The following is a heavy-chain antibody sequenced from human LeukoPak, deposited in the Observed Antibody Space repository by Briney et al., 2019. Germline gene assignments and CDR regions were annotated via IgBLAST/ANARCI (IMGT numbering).Heavy chain of an antibody. Sequence: ASVKVSCKASGYIFTNYAINWVRQAPGQGLEWMGWISTYNGNTNYAQKLQGRVTMTTETSTSTAYMELESLRSDDTAVYYCAISQGSYYDTSGYLGGDYWGQGTLVTVSS. J-gene: IGHJ4*02. CDR1: GYIFTNYA. CDR3: AISQGSYYDTSGYLGGDY. D-gene: IGHD3-22*01. CDR2: ISTYNGNT. V-gene: IGHV1-18*01.